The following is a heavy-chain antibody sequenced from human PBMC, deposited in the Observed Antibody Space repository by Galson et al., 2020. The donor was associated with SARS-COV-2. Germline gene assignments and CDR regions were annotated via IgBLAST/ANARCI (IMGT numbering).Heavy chain of an antibody. CDR2: LYYSGTT. CDR1: GDSISTSRYY. D-gene: IGHD3-16*02. V-gene: IGHV4-39*07. CDR3: ARGHLGELSPFDY. Sequence: SETLSLTCTVSGDSISTSRYYWGWVRQPPGKGLEWIGSLYYSGTTYYHPSLKSRVTISVDTSRNQFSLLLSSVTAADTAVYYCARGHLGELSPFDYWGQGSLVIVSS. J-gene: IGHJ4*02.